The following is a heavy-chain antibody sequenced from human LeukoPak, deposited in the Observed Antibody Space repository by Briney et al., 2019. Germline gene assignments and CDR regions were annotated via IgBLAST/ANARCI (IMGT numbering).Heavy chain of an antibody. Sequence: GGSLRLSCTASGFTFGDYAMSWFRQAPGKGLEWVGFIRSKAYGGTTEYAASVKGRFTISRDDSKSIAYLQMNSLKTEDTAVYYCNLPPWTSGYCSGGSCYLNAFDIWGQGTMVTVSS. CDR1: GFTFGDYA. CDR2: IRSKAYGGTT. V-gene: IGHV3-49*03. CDR3: NLPPWTSGYCSGGSCYLNAFDI. J-gene: IGHJ3*02. D-gene: IGHD2-15*01.